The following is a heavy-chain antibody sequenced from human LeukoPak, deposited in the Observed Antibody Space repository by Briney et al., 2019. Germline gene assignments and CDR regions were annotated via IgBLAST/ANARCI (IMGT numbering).Heavy chain of an antibody. J-gene: IGHJ4*02. D-gene: IGHD3-22*01. CDR1: GFTFSSYW. Sequence: GGSLRLSCAASGFTFSSYWMHWVRQAPGKGLVWVSRINSDGCSTSYADSVKGRFTISRDNAKSTLYLQMNSLRAEDTAVYYCARDLWGYYDSSGYTDDYWGQGTLVTVSS. CDR3: ARDLWGYYDSSGYTDDY. CDR2: INSDGCST. V-gene: IGHV3-74*01.